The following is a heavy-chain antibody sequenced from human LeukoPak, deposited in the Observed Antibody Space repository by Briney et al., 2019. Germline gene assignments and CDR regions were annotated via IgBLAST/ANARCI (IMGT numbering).Heavy chain of an antibody. CDR1: GFTFSSYG. CDR3: ARGGTEIYYYHYGMDV. J-gene: IGHJ6*02. CDR2: ISYDGSNK. V-gene: IGHV3-30*03. Sequence: GGSLRLSCAASGFTFSSYGMHWVRQAPGKGLEWVAVISYDGSNKYYADSVKGRFTISRDNSKNTLYLQMNSLRVEDTAVYFCARGGTEIYYYHYGMDVWGQGTTVTVSS. D-gene: IGHD5-12*01.